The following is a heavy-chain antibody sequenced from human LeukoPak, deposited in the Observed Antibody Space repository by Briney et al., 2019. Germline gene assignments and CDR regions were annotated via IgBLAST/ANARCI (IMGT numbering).Heavy chain of an antibody. CDR3: ARGVAAGYGDSDAFDV. Sequence: SETLSLTCTVSGGSISSYSWSWIRQPAGKGLDWIGRIYASGTTNYNPSLKSRVTMSVDTSKNQFSLKLTSVTAADTAVYYCARGVAAGYGDSDAFDVWGQGTMVTVSS. CDR1: GGSISSYS. D-gene: IGHD4-17*01. CDR2: IYASGTT. J-gene: IGHJ3*01. V-gene: IGHV4-4*07.